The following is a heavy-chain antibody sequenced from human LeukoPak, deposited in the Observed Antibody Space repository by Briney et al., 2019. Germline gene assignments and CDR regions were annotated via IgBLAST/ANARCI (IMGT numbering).Heavy chain of an antibody. CDR1: GFTFSRYA. D-gene: IGHD3-22*01. V-gene: IGHV3-64*01. J-gene: IGHJ4*02. CDR3: AKDLDSTGYYSYNY. CDR2: ISTNGGST. Sequence: GGSLRLSCAASGFTFSRYALHWVRQAPGKGLEYVSSISTNGGSTYYANSVKGRFTISRDNSKNTLYLQMNSLRVEDTAIYYCAKDLDSTGYYSYNYWGQGTLVTVSS.